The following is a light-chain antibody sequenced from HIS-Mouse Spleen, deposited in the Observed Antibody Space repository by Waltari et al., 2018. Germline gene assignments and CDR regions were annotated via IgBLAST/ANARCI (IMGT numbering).Light chain of an antibody. CDR1: SSNIGSNP. V-gene: IGLV1-44*01. CDR2: SNN. J-gene: IGLJ1*01. CDR3: AAWDDSLNGNYV. Sequence: QSVLTQPPSASGPPGQRLTIPCSGSSSNIGSNPVNWYQQLPGTAPKLLIYSNNQRPSGVPDRFSGSKSGTSASLAISGLQSEDEADYYCAAWDDSLNGNYVFGTGTKVTVL.